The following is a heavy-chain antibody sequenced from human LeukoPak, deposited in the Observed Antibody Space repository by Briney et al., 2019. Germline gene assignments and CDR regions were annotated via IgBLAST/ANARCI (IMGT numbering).Heavy chain of an antibody. V-gene: IGHV4-59*01. J-gene: IGHJ5*02. CDR1: GGSISSCY. CDR3: ARDQGFGYNWFDP. D-gene: IGHD3-10*01. Sequence: KPSETLSLTCTVSGGSISSCYWSWIRQPPGKGLEWIGYIYYSGSTNYNPSLKSRVTISVDTSKNQFSLKLSSVTAADTAVYYCARDQGFGYNWFDPWGQGTLVTVSS. CDR2: IYYSGST.